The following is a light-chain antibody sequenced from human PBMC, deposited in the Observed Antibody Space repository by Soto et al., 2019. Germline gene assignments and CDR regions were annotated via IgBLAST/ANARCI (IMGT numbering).Light chain of an antibody. CDR1: QGISSY. J-gene: IGKJ1*01. CDR3: QQRSNWPWT. CDR2: DAS. Sequence: EIVLTQSPATLSLPPGERATLSCRASQGISSYLAWYQQKPGQAPRLLIYDASNRATGIPARFSGSGSGTDFTLTISSLEPEDFAVYYCQQRSNWPWTFGQGTKVEIK. V-gene: IGKV3-11*01.